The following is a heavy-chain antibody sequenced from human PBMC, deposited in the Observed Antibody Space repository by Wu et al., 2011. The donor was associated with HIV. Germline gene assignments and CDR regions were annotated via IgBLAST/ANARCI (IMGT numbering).Heavy chain of an antibody. CDR3: ARDARGRVGPTQLYMDV. V-gene: IGHV1-46*04. CDR2: INPSGGTT. J-gene: IGHJ6*03. D-gene: IGHD1-26*01. Sequence: QVQLVQSGAEVKKPGSSVKVSCKASGATFSSYAISWVRQAPGQGLEWMGMINPSGGTTSYGQRLQGRFAMTGDTATTTVYMEVTSLRSEDTATYFCARDARGRVGPTQLYMDVWGRGTTVIVSS. CDR1: GATFSSYA.